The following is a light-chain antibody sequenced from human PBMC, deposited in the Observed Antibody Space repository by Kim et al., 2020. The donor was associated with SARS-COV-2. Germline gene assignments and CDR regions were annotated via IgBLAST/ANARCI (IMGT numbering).Light chain of an antibody. J-gene: IGKJ4*01. CDR1: QSLSDKY. CDR3: HQYGSSPLT. CDR2: GAS. V-gene: IGKV3-20*01. Sequence: EIVLTQSPGTLSLSPGERATLSCRASQSLSDKYLAWYQQKPGQAPRLLIYGASSRASGIPDRFSGSESGTGFTLTISRLEPEDFAVYYCHQYGSSPLTFGGGTKVDIK.